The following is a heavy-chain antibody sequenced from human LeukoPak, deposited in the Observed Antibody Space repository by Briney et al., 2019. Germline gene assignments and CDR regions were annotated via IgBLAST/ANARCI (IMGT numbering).Heavy chain of an antibody. D-gene: IGHD4-11*01. J-gene: IGHJ4*02. Sequence: GGYLRLYCAASGFTCGSYAMSWVRQTPGKGLEWVSAISNSGGNTFYADSGKGRFTISRDNSKNTLYLQMNSLRAEDTAVYYCAKDRSRLPWYWGQGTLVTVSS. CDR1: GFTCGSYA. V-gene: IGHV3-23*01. CDR3: AKDRSRLPWY. CDR2: ISNSGGNT.